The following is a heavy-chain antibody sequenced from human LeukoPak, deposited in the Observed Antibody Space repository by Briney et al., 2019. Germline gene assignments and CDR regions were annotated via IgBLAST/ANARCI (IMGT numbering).Heavy chain of an antibody. CDR1: GFTFSNYD. J-gene: IGHJ6*02. CDR3: VRGSCGARSCSERVRGLDV. Sequence: GGSLRLSCAASGFTFSNYDMHWVRQGTGNGLEWVSAFHTAGDTQYAGSVRGRFTVSRHNDANSFYLQINSLRAGDTAVFFCVRGSCGARSCSERVRGLDVWGPGITVSVSS. D-gene: IGHD2-21*01. CDR2: FHTAGDT. V-gene: IGHV3-13*01.